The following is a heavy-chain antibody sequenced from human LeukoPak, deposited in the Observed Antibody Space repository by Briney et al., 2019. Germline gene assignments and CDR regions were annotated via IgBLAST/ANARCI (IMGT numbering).Heavy chain of an antibody. D-gene: IGHD3-10*01. J-gene: IGHJ6*02. CDR1: GGTFSSYA. V-gene: IGHV1-69*04. Sequence: SVKVSCKASGGTFSSYAISWVRQAPGQGLEWMGRIIPILGIANYAQKFQGRVTITADKSTSTAYMELSSLRSEDTAVHYCARFTYYYGSGSYSYYYYGMDVWGQGTTVTVSS. CDR3: ARFTYYYGSGSYSYYYYGMDV. CDR2: IIPILGIA.